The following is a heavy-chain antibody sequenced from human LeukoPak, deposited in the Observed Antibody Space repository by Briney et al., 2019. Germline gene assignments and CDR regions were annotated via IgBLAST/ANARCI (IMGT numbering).Heavy chain of an antibody. Sequence: SETLSLTCTVSGVSISSYYWSWIRQPPGKGLEWIGYIYYSGSTNYNPSLKSRVTISVDTSKNQFSLKPSSVTAADTAVYYCARDAGYLAAFDIWGQGTMVTVSS. D-gene: IGHD3-9*01. CDR1: GVSISSYY. CDR3: ARDAGYLAAFDI. CDR2: IYYSGST. V-gene: IGHV4-59*01. J-gene: IGHJ3*02.